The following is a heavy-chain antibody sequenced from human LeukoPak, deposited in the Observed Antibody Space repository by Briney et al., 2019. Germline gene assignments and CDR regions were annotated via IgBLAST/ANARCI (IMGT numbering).Heavy chain of an antibody. J-gene: IGHJ5*02. CDR1: GGSIRSYY. Sequence: PSETLSLTCTVSGGSIRSYYWSWIRQPARKGLEWIGRIYTNGSTNYNPSLKSRVTMSVDTSKNQFSLKLSSVTAADTAVYYCAGSGSYHSNWSDPWGQGTLVTVSS. CDR2: IYTNGST. D-gene: IGHD3-10*01. CDR3: AGSGSYHSNWSDP. V-gene: IGHV4-4*07.